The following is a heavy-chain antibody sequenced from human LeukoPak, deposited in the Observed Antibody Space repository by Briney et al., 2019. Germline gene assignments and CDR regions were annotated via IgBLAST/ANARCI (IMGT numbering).Heavy chain of an antibody. CDR3: ARDLDDSYTNYYGMDV. J-gene: IGHJ6*02. V-gene: IGHV1-69*13. D-gene: IGHD3-16*02. CDR2: IIPIFGTA. CDR1: GYTFTSYD. Sequence: SVKVSCKASGYTFTSYDISWVRQAPGQGLEWMGGIIPIFGTANYAQKFQGRVTITADESTSTAYMELSSLRSEDTAVYYCARDLDDSYTNYYGMDVWGQGTTVTVSS.